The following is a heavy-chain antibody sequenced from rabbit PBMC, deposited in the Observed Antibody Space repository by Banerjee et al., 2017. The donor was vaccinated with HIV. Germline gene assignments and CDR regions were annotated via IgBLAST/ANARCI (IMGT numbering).Heavy chain of an antibody. J-gene: IGHJ4*01. CDR1: GLDFSSSYW. CDR3: ARGVYAGDPGYGYFTYFDL. CDR2: IYTGSSGST. D-gene: IGHD6-1*01. Sequence: EESGGDLVQPEGSLTLTCKASGLDFSSSYWICWVRQAPGKGLEWIACIYTGSSGSTYYASWAKGRFTISKTSSTTVTLQMTSLTAADTATYFCARGVYAGDPGYGYFTYFDLWGPGTLVTVS. V-gene: IGHV1S45*01.